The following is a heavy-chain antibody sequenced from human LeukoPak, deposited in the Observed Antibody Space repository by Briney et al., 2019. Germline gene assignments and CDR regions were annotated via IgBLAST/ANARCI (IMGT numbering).Heavy chain of an antibody. CDR1: GFTFSSYA. CDR2: ISGSGGST. CDR3: AKGALGYCSSTSCYTDAFDI. Sequence: TGGSLRLSCAASGFTFSSYAMSWVRQAPGKGLEWVSAISGSGGSTYYADSVKGRFTISRDNSKNTLYLQMNSLRAEDTAVYYCAKGALGYCSSTSCYTDAFDIWGQGTMVTVSS. V-gene: IGHV3-23*01. D-gene: IGHD2-2*02. J-gene: IGHJ3*02.